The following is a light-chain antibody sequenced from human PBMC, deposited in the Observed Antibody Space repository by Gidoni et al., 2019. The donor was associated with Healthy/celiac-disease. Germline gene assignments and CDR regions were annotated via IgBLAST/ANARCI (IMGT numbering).Light chain of an antibody. V-gene: IGKV3-15*01. CDR1: QSVSSN. CDR2: GAS. CDR3: QQYNNWLRG. Sequence: EIVMTQSPATLSVSPGERATLSCRASQSVSSNLAWYQQKPGQAPRLLIYGASTRATGIPARFSGSGSGTEFTLTISSLQSEDFAVYYCQQYNNWLRGFXXXTKVEIK. J-gene: IGKJ1*01.